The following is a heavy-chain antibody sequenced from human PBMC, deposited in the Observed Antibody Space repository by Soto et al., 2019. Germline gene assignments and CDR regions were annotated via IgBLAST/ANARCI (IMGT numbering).Heavy chain of an antibody. J-gene: IGHJ5*02. CDR1: GYTFTSYG. CDR3: ARDSITYYHDSSGYSKGFDP. D-gene: IGHD3-22*01. CDR2: ISCYNGNT. V-gene: IGHV1-18*01. Sequence: QVQLVQSGAEVKKPGASVKVSCKASGYTFTSYGITWVRQAPGQGLEWMGWISCYNGNTNYAQKVQGRVTMTTDTSTSTAYMELRSLRSDDTAVYYCARDSITYYHDSSGYSKGFDPWGQGTLVTVSS.